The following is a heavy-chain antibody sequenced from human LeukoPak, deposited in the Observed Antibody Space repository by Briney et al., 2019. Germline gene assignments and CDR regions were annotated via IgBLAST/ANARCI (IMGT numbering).Heavy chain of an antibody. CDR1: GGSINSYY. D-gene: IGHD3-9*01. CDR3: ARVVRYFDWLLSYNWFDP. J-gene: IGHJ5*02. CDR2: IYYSGST. V-gene: IGHV4-39*07. Sequence: SETLSLTCTVSGGSINSYYWSWIRQPPGKGLEWIGSIYYSGSTYYNPSLKSRVTISVDTSKNQFSLKLSSVTAADTAVYYCARVVRYFDWLLSYNWFDPWGQGTLVTVSS.